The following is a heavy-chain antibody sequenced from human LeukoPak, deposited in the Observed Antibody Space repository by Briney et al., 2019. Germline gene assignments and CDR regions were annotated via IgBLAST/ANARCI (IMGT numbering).Heavy chain of an antibody. Sequence: ASVKVSCKVSGYTLTEVSMHWVRQAPGQGLEGMGGFDPEDGETIYAQKFQGRVTMTEDTSTDTAYMELSSLRSEDTAVYYCATTGLYYYGSGSYDYWGQGTLVTVSS. V-gene: IGHV1-24*01. CDR1: GYTLTEVS. CDR3: ATTGLYYYGSGSYDY. CDR2: FDPEDGET. J-gene: IGHJ4*02. D-gene: IGHD3-10*01.